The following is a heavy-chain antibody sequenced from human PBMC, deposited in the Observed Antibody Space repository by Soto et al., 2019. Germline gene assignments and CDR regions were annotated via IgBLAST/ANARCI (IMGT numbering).Heavy chain of an antibody. J-gene: IGHJ6*02. V-gene: IGHV4-4*02. CDR1: GGSISSSNW. Sequence: SETLSLTCAVSGGSISSSNWWSWVRQPPGKGLEWIGEIYHSGSTNYSPSLKSRVTISVDKSKNQFSLKLSSVTAADTAVYYCARGRYYDILTGYTTGPYGMDVWGQGTTVTVSS. D-gene: IGHD3-9*01. CDR2: IYHSGST. CDR3: ARGRYYDILTGYTTGPYGMDV.